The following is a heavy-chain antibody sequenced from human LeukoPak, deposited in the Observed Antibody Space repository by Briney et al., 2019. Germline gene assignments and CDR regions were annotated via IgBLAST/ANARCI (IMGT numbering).Heavy chain of an antibody. CDR3: ARDEDSSGYFDY. CDR2: IYYSGST. CDR1: GGSVNSGSYF. Sequence: PSETLSLTCTVSGGSVNSGSYFWTWIRQPPGKGLEWIGYIYYSGSTNYNPSLKSRVTISVDTSKNQFSLKLSSVTAADTAVYYCARDEDSSGYFDYWGQGTLVTASS. J-gene: IGHJ4*02. D-gene: IGHD3-22*01. V-gene: IGHV4-61*01.